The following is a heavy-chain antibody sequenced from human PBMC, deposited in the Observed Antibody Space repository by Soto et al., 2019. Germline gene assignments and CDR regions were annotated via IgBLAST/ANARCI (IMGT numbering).Heavy chain of an antibody. CDR3: ARERKGSYSSGENWFDP. D-gene: IGHD6-19*01. CDR2: ISYDGSNK. V-gene: IGHV3-30-3*01. Sequence: QVQLVESGGGVVQPGRSLRLSCAASGFTFSSYAMHWVRQAPGKGLEWVAVISYDGSNKYYADSVKGRFTISRDNSKNTLYLQMNSLRAEDTAVYYCARERKGSYSSGENWFDPWGQGTLVTVSS. CDR1: GFTFSSYA. J-gene: IGHJ5*02.